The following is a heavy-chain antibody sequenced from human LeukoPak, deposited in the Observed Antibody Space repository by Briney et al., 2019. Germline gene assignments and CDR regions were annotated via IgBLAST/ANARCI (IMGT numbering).Heavy chain of an antibody. J-gene: IGHJ4*02. Sequence: PGGSPRLSCAASAFSLSAYNMNWVRQAPGKGLEWVSSISYTGTYIYYADSVKGRFTISRDNAQNSLYLQMNSLRAEDTAIYYCVRDRGTCRPIDYWGQGTLVTVSS. CDR1: AFSLSAYN. V-gene: IGHV3-21*04. D-gene: IGHD1-26*01. CDR3: VRDRGTCRPIDY. CDR2: ISYTGTYI.